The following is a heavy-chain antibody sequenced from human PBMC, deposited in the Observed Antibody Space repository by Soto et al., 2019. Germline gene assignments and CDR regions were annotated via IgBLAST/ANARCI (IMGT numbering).Heavy chain of an antibody. CDR3: ACIFSGGYGYGFYYYGMDV. J-gene: IGHJ6*02. D-gene: IGHD5-18*01. V-gene: IGHV4-59*08. CDR1: GGSIGGYY. Sequence: SETLSLTCTVSGGSIGGYYGSWIRQPPGKGLEWIGYMYNTGSTIYNPSLKSRVTISVDTSKNQFSLKLSSVTAADTAVYYCACIFSGGYGYGFYYYGMDVWGQGTTVTVS. CDR2: MYNTGST.